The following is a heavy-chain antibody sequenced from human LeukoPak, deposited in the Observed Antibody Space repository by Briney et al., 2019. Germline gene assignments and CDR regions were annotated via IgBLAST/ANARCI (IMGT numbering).Heavy chain of an antibody. CDR2: IGGSSSYI. CDR1: GFTFSTYN. J-gene: IGHJ4*02. D-gene: IGHD1-26*01. CDR3: ARDLLGWELHYFDY. V-gene: IGHV3-21*01. Sequence: GGSLRLSCAASGFTFSTYNMNWVRQAPGKGLEWVSSIGGSSSYIYYADSVKGRFSISRDNAKNSLYLQMNSLRAEDTAVYYCARDLLGWELHYFDYWGQGTLVTVSS.